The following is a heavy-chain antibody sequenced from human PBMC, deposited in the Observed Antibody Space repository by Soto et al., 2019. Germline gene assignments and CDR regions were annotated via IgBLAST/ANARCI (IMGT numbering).Heavy chain of an antibody. CDR1: GCTFSSYA. D-gene: IGHD2-8*01. J-gene: IGHJ4*02. Sequence: GGSLRLSCAASGCTFSSYAMSWVRQAPGKGLEWVSAISGSGGSTYYADSVKGRFTISRDNSKNTLYLQMNSLRAEDTAVYYCAKVPWEIVLMVYEHWGQGTLVTVSS. V-gene: IGHV3-23*01. CDR3: AKVPWEIVLMVYEH. CDR2: ISGSGGST.